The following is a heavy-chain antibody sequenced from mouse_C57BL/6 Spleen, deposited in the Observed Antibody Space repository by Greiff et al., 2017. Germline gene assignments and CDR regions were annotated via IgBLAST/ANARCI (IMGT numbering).Heavy chain of an antibody. CDR2: INPYNGGT. J-gene: IGHJ2*01. CDR1: GYTFTDSY. D-gene: IGHD1-1*01. Sequence: EVQLQQSGPVLVKPGASVKMSCKASGYTFTDSYMNWVKQSHGKSLEWIGVINPYNGGTSYNQKFKGKATLTVDKSSSTAYMELNSLTSEDSAVYYCARSDGSSGYYFDYWGQGTTLTVSS. CDR3: ARSDGSSGYYFDY. V-gene: IGHV1-19*01.